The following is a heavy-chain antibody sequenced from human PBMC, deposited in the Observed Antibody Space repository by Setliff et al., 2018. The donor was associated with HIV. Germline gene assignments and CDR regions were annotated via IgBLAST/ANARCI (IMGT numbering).Heavy chain of an antibody. CDR1: GGSISTSNW. Sequence: SETLSLTCADSGGSISTSNWWTWVRQPPGKGLEWIGEIYHSGSTNYNPSLKSRVTLSVDKSKNQFSLKLSSVTTADTAVYYCARSRTSSGYYGVTGYGMDVWGQGTTVTVSS. D-gene: IGHD3-22*01. V-gene: IGHV4-4*02. CDR3: ARSRTSSGYYGVTGYGMDV. J-gene: IGHJ6*02. CDR2: IYHSGST.